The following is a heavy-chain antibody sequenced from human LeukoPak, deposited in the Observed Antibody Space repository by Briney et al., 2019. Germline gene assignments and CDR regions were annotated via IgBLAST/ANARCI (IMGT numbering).Heavy chain of an antibody. CDR3: ARVPNNYYDSSGYSDY. CDR1: GFTVSINY. D-gene: IGHD3-22*01. V-gene: IGHV3-66*01. CDR2: IYSGGST. J-gene: IGHJ4*02. Sequence: GGSLRLSCAASGFTVSINYMSWVRQAPGKGLEWVSVIYSGGSTYYADSVKGRFTISRDNSKNTLYLQMNSLRAEDTAVYYCARVPNNYYDSSGYSDYWGQGTLVTVSS.